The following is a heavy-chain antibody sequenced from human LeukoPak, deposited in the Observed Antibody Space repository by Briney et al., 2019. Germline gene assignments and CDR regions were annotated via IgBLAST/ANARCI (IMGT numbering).Heavy chain of an antibody. CDR2: ISSSSSYI. CDR1: GFTFSSYS. V-gene: IGHV3-21*01. J-gene: IGHJ4*02. CDR3: ARDNYDSSGYFGVSGLDY. Sequence: GGSLRLSCAASGFTFSSYSMNWVRQAPGKGLEWVSSISSSSSYIYYADSVKGRFTISRDNAKNSLYLQMNSLRAEDTAVYYCARDNYDSSGYFGVSGLDYWGQGTLVTVSS. D-gene: IGHD3-22*01.